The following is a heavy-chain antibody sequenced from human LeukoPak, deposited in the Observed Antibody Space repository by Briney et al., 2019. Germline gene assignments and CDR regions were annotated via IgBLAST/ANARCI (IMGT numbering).Heavy chain of an antibody. D-gene: IGHD6-13*01. CDR1: GFTFNSFA. J-gene: IGHJ4*02. CDR2: ISGSGSKT. Sequence: GGALRLSCSAYGFTFNSFARDWGRRAPGWGVGRVSSISGSGSKTYYADSVKHRFIIPRDNSRNTLYLQMNRLRVEDTAFYYCAKDGGSGSSSWYYWGQGTLVTVSS. V-gene: IGHV3-23*01. CDR3: AKDGGSGSSSWYY.